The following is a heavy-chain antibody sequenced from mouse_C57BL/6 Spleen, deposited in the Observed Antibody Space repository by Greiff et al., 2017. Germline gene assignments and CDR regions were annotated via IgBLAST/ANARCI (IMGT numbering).Heavy chain of an antibody. Sequence: VEPGASVKMSCKASGYTFTDYYMNWVKQSHGKSLEWIGVINPYNGGTSYNQKFKGKATLTVDKSSSTAYMELNSLTSEDSAVYYCARDYYGSSYEDYWGQGTTLTVSS. D-gene: IGHD1-1*01. J-gene: IGHJ2*01. CDR3: ARDYYGSSYEDY. CDR2: INPYNGGT. V-gene: IGHV1-19*01. CDR1: GYTFTDYY.